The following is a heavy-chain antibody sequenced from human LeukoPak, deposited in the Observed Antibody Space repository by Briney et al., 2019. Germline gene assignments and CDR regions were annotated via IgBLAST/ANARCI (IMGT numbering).Heavy chain of an antibody. CDR1: GFTFSTYE. Sequence: GGSLRLSCAASGFTFSTYEMNWVRQAPGKGLEWVSYISSSGSTIYYADSVKGRFTISRDNAQNSLYLQMNSLRAEDTAVYYCARPGPFGSGSAYNWFDPWGQGTLVTVSS. J-gene: IGHJ5*02. D-gene: IGHD3-10*01. CDR3: ARPGPFGSGSAYNWFDP. V-gene: IGHV3-48*03. CDR2: ISSSGSTI.